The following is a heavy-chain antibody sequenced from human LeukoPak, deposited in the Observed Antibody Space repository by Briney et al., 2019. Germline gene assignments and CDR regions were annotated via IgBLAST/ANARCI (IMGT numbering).Heavy chain of an antibody. D-gene: IGHD3-9*01. CDR3: ARAKGRPYYDILTGYYRVNWFDP. Sequence: SETLSLTCAVYGGSFSGYYWSWIRQPPGEGLEWIGEINHSGSTNYNPSLKSRVTISVDTSKNQFSLKLSSVTAADTAVYYCARAKGRPYYDILTGYYRVNWFDPWGQGTLVTVSS. CDR2: INHSGST. CDR1: GGSFSGYY. V-gene: IGHV4-34*01. J-gene: IGHJ5*02.